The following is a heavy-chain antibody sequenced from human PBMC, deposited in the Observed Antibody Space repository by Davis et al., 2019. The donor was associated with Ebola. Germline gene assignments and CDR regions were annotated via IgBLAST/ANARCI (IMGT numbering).Heavy chain of an antibody. Sequence: SETLSLTCAVSTDSFSSYYWSWIRQPPGKGLEWLGYIFSSGTTNYNPSLKSRVTMSVDTSKNLFSLRLSSVTAADTAVYYCTRSGSYRLNFDFWGQGTLVTVSS. CDR1: TDSFSSYY. J-gene: IGHJ4*02. CDR2: IFSSGTT. V-gene: IGHV4-59*01. D-gene: IGHD1-26*01. CDR3: TRSGSYRLNFDF.